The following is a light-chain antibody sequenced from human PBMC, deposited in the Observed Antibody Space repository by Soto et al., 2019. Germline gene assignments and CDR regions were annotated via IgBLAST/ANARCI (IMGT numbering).Light chain of an antibody. J-gene: IGKJ1*01. V-gene: IGKV1-5*01. CDR3: HQYGTYLWT. Sequence: DIQMTQSPSTLSASVGDRVTITCRASQSISSWLAWFQQKPGKAPKLLMYDASSLESGVPSRFSGSGSGTELALPISSLQADDFEPYYCHQYGTYLWTFGQATRVEIK. CDR1: QSISSW. CDR2: DAS.